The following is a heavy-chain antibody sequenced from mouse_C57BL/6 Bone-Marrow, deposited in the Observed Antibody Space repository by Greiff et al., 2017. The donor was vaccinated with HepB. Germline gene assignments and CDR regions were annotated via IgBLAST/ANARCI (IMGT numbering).Heavy chain of an antibody. Sequence: EVQLQQSGPGLVKPGASVKISCKASGYSFTDYNMNWVKQSNGKSLEWVGLINPDDGTTSYNQKFKGKATLTVDQSSSTDYMQLNSLTSEDSAVYYCARAPGWLLRLYYFDYWGQGTTLTVSS. CDR1: GYSFTDYN. V-gene: IGHV1-39*01. CDR3: ARAPGWLLRLYYFDY. CDR2: INPDDGTT. J-gene: IGHJ2*01. D-gene: IGHD2-3*01.